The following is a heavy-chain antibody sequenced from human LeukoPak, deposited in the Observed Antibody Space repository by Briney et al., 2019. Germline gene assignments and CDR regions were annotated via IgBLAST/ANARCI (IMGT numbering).Heavy chain of an antibody. CDR2: ISGSGGST. D-gene: IGHD2-2*01. V-gene: IGHV3-23*01. CDR1: GFTFSSYA. Sequence: GGSLRLSCAASGFTFSSYAMSWVRQAPGKGLEWVSAISGSGGSTYYADSVKGRVTISRDNSKNTLDLQMNSLRAEDTAVYYCAKDLSTRVAAATIDYWGQGTLVTVSS. CDR3: AKDLSTRVAAATIDY. J-gene: IGHJ4*02.